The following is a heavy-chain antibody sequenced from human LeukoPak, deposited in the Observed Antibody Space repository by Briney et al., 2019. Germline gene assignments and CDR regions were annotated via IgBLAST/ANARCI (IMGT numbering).Heavy chain of an antibody. CDR3: ARDRFGELLVDY. CDR1: GGSISSGSYY. Sequence: SQTLSLTCTVSGGSISSGSYYWSWIRQPAGKGLEWIGRIYTSGSTNYNPSLKSRVTISVDTSKNQFSLKLSSVTAADTAVYYCARDRFGELLVDYWGQGTLVAVSS. CDR2: IYTSGST. V-gene: IGHV4-61*02. D-gene: IGHD3-10*01. J-gene: IGHJ4*02.